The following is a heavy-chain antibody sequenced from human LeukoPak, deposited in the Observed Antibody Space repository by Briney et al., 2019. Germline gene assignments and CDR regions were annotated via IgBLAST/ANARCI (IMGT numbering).Heavy chain of an antibody. Sequence: PGGSLRLSCVASGFTFSSYSMHWVRQAPGKGLEWVAVISYDGSNKYYADSVKGRFTISRDNSKNTLYLQMNSLRAEDTAVYYCARVPGGRKIAVAAYFDYWGQGTLVTVSS. CDR1: GFTFSSYS. V-gene: IGHV3-30-3*01. D-gene: IGHD6-19*01. CDR2: ISYDGSNK. J-gene: IGHJ4*02. CDR3: ARVPGGRKIAVAAYFDY.